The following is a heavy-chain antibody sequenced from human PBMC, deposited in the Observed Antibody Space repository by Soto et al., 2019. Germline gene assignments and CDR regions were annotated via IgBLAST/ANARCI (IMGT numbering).Heavy chain of an antibody. J-gene: IGHJ4*01. CDR1: GFVFTFSTSA. V-gene: IGHV3-23*01. CDR2: FRESGGTT. CDR3: AKDDNWDIISPTHDY. D-gene: IGHD2-15*01. Sequence: GGSLRLSCAASGFVFTFSTSAMSWVRQAPGKGLEWVSTFRESGGTTHYANSVKGRFTISRDTSKNMLYLQMNSLRAEDTAIYYCAKDDNWDIISPTHDYWGHGTLVTVSS.